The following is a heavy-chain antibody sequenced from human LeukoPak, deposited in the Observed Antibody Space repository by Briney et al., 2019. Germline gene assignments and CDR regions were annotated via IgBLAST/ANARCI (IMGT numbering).Heavy chain of an antibody. J-gene: IGHJ4*02. V-gene: IGHV4-31*03. CDR2: ISYTGST. CDR1: GASINSAGYY. Sequence: SETLSLTCTVSGASINSAGYYWSWIRQLPGKGLEWIGYISYTGSTYYNPPLKSRVIISRDTSKNQFSLKLSSVTAADTAIYYCARGDYWGQGTLVTVSS. CDR3: ARGDY.